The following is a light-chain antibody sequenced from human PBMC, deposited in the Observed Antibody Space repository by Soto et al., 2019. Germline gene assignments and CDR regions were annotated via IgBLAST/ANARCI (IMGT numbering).Light chain of an antibody. Sequence: QAALTQPPSASGTPGQSVTISCPGTSSDVGAYDYVSWYQQHPHKALKLMFYEIDKRPSGVPDRFSGSKSGNTASLTGSGLQAEDEADYYCSSFAGSNNFPYVFGTGTKVTVL. CDR2: EID. J-gene: IGLJ1*01. CDR3: SSFAGSNNFPYV. CDR1: SSDVGAYDY. V-gene: IGLV2-8*01.